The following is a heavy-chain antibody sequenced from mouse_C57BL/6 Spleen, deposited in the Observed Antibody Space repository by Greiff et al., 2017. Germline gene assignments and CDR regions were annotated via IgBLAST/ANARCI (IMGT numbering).Heavy chain of an antibody. Sequence: EVQGVESGGGLVQPGGSLSLSCAASGFTFTDYYMSWVRQPPGKALEWLGFIRNKANGYTTEYSASVKGRFTISRDNSHSILYLQMNALRAEDSATYYCARYLGSSYSYYAMDYWGQGTSVTVSS. CDR1: GFTFTDYY. D-gene: IGHD1-1*01. CDR2: IRNKANGYTT. J-gene: IGHJ4*01. V-gene: IGHV7-3*01. CDR3: ARYLGSSYSYYAMDY.